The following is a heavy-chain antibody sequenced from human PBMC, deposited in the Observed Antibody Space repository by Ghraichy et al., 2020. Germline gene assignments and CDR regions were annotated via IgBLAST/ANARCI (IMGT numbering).Heavy chain of an antibody. Sequence: AGSLRLSCAASGFTFSSYAMIFFLPSPFHGLEWVSAISGSGGSTYYADSVKGRFTISRDPSPYTLSLQMNSLRAEDTAVSYFANSRDRFPKGADYDFWSGYMGNSPIFIHYMDVWGKGTTVTVSS. J-gene: IGHJ6*03. V-gene: IGHV3-23*01. CDR1: GFTFSSYA. CDR2: ISGSGGST. CDR3: ANSRDRFPKGADYDFWSGYMGNSPIFIHYMDV. D-gene: IGHD3-3*01.